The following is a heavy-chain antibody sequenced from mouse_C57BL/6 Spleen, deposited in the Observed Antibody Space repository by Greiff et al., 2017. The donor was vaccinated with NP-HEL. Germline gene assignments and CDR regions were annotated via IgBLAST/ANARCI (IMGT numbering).Heavy chain of an antibody. V-gene: IGHV1-15*01. CDR3: TQSPASMMVTTPFAY. CDR1: GYTFTDYE. Sequence: QVQLQQSGAELVRPGASVTLSCKASGYTFTDYEMHWVKQTPVHGLEWLGAIDPETGGTAYNQKFKGKAILTADKSSSTAYMELRSLTSEDSAVYYCTQSPASMMVTTPFAYWGQGTLVTVSA. D-gene: IGHD2-3*01. CDR2: IDPETGGT. J-gene: IGHJ3*01.